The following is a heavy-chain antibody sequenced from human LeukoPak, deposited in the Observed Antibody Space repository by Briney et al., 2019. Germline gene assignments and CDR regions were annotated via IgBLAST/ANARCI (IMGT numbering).Heavy chain of an antibody. CDR2: ISGSGGST. D-gene: IGHD6-25*01. J-gene: IGHJ4*02. V-gene: IGHV3-23*01. Sequence: GGSLRLSCAASGFTFSSYAMSWVRQAPGKGLEWVSGISGSGGSTYYADSVKGRFTISRDNSKNTLYLQMNSLRAEDTAIYYCAKDQRGPLFDYWGQGTLVTVSS. CDR3: AKDQRGPLFDY. CDR1: GFTFSSYA.